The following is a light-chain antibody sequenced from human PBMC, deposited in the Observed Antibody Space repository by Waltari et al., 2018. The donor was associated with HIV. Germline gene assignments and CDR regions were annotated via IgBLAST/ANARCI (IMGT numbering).Light chain of an antibody. CDR2: CAS. CDR1: QSVLYSLNNKNY. J-gene: IGKJ4*01. CDR3: QQYYITLPRT. Sequence: DIVMTQSPDSLAVSLGERATINCKSSQSVLYSLNNKNYLAWYRQKPGPPPMLLIYCASTRESWVPVRFTGRASGTDFTLSIISLQAEGMAVYYCQQYYITLPRTFSGATKVEIK. V-gene: IGKV4-1*01.